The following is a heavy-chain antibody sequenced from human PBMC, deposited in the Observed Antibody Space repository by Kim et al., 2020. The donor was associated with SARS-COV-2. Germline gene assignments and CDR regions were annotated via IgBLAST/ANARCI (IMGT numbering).Heavy chain of an antibody. CDR1: GGTFSSYA. CDR2: IIPIFGTA. D-gene: IGHD2-21*02. CDR3: AREGYCGGDCYSTRAYFDY. V-gene: IGHV1-69*13. Sequence: SVKVSCKASGGTFSSYAISWVRQAPGQGLEWMGGIIPIFGTANYAQKFQGRVTITADESTSTAYMELSSLRSEDTAVYYCAREGYCGGDCYSTRAYFDYWGQGTLVTVSS. J-gene: IGHJ4*02.